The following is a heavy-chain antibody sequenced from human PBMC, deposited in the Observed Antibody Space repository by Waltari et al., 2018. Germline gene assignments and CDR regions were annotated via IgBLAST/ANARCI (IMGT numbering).Heavy chain of an antibody. CDR2: IAYCESEK. CDR3: TRSVLGIELRDAFDI. V-gene: IGHV3-30*01. J-gene: IGHJ3*02. CDR1: GFTFHYYA. Sequence: QEQLVESGGGVVQPGRSLRLSCVGSGFTFHYYAMHWVRQAPCKGAGGVAVIAYCESEKYYADSVKGRLTVSRDNTENTAYLQMVSLTAEDTAVYYCTRSVLGIELRDAFDIWGQGTMVTVSS. D-gene: IGHD2-8*02.